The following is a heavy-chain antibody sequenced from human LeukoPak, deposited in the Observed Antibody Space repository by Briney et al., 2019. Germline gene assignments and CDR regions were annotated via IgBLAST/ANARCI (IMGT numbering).Heavy chain of an antibody. J-gene: IGHJ4*02. V-gene: IGHV3-48*01. D-gene: IGHD5-18*01. CDR2: ISSSSSTI. CDR3: ARRATTERGHSYGLDF. Sequence: GGSLRLSCAASGFTFSSYSMNWVRQAPGKGLEWVSYISSSSSTIYYADSVKGRFTISRDNAKNSLYLQMNSLRAEDTAMYYCARRATTERGHSYGLDFWGQGTLVTVSS. CDR1: GFTFSSYS.